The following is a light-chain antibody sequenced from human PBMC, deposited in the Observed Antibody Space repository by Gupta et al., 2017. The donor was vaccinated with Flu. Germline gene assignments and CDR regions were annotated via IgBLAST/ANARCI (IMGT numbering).Light chain of an antibody. CDR1: QSLLHSDGNTY. J-gene: IGKJ2*01. CDR3: MQAKQWPYT. Sequence: DVLMTQSPLSLPVTLGQPASMSCRSSQSLLHSDGNTYLSWFHHRPGQPPRRLIYKGSKRDSGVPDRISGSGSGTDFTLDINRVEAEDVGVYFCMQAKQWPYTFGQGTKLDI. V-gene: IGKV2-30*02. CDR2: KGS.